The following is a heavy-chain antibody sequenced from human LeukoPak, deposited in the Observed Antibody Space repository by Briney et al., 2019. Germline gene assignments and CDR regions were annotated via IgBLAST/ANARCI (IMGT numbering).Heavy chain of an antibody. CDR2: ISGSGGST. CDR3: AKDQDFWSGYTHFDY. D-gene: IGHD3-3*01. J-gene: IGHJ4*02. V-gene: IGHV3-23*01. CDR1: GFTFSSYA. Sequence: GGSLRLSCAASGFTFSSYAMSWVRQAPGKGLEWVSAISGSGGSTYYADSVKGRFTISRDNSKNTLYLQMNSLRAEDTAVYYRAKDQDFWSGYTHFDYWGQGTLVTVSS.